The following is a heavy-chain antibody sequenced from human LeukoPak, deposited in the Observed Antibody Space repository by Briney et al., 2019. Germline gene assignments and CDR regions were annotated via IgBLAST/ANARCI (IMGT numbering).Heavy chain of an antibody. Sequence: GRSLRLSCAASGFTFDDYAMHWVRQAPGKGLEWVSGISWNSGSIGYADSVKGRFTISRDNAKNSLYLQMNSLRAEDTALYYCAKMSTSYDILTGHPDYWGQGTLVTVSS. V-gene: IGHV3-9*01. CDR1: GFTFDDYA. CDR3: AKMSTSYDILTGHPDY. CDR2: ISWNSGSI. D-gene: IGHD3-9*01. J-gene: IGHJ4*02.